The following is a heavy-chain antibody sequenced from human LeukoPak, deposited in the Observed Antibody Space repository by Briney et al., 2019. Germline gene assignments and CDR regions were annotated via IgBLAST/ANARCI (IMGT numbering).Heavy chain of an antibody. CDR2: LKSKADGGTI. J-gene: IGHJ1*01. D-gene: IGHD4/OR15-4a*01. Sequence: PGGSLRLSCEALGFNISNAWMSWVRQTPGRGLEWVGRLKSKADGGTIDFAAPATDRFTISRDDSKNLMHLQLNSLKTEDSGVYFCTTDRLFFQHWGQGTVVTVS. CDR3: TTDRLFFQH. CDR1: GFNISNAW. V-gene: IGHV3-15*01.